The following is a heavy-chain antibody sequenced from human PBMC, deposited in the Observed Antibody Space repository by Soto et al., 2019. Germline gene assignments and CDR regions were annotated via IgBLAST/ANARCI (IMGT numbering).Heavy chain of an antibody. CDR1: GGTFANFI. V-gene: IGHV1-69*01. D-gene: IGHD6-6*01. Sequence: QVQLVQSGAEVQEPGSSVKVSCKASGGTFANFIMNWVRQTPGQGLEWMGGIVPMFGTATYAEKFKGRVTISGTESTSTAYMELTSLRSEDTAVYYCARNGTYSSSLSQYSGMDVWGQGTTVTVS. J-gene: IGHJ6*02. CDR2: IVPMFGTA. CDR3: ARNGTYSSSLSQYSGMDV.